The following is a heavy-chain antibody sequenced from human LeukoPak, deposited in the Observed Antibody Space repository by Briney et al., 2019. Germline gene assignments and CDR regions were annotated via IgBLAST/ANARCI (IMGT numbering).Heavy chain of an antibody. D-gene: IGHD2-2*03. CDR3: ARDLFDGYCSSTSCYSAFDY. Sequence: ASVKVSCKASGYTFTSYGISWVRQAPGQGLEWMGWISAYNGNTNYAQKLQGRVTMTTDTYTSTAYMELRSLRSDDTAVYYCARDLFDGYCSSTSCYSAFDYWGQGTLVTVSS. CDR2: ISAYNGNT. CDR1: GYTFTSYG. V-gene: IGHV1-18*01. J-gene: IGHJ4*02.